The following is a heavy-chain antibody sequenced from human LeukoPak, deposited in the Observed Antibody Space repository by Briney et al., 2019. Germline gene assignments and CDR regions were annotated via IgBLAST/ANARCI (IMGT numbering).Heavy chain of an antibody. Sequence: PSETLSLTCAVYGGSLSGYYWSWIRQPPGKGLEWIGYIYYSGSTYYNPSLKSRITISVDTSKNQFSLRLSSVTAADTAVYYCATWRGVFDWGQGTLVTVSS. V-gene: IGHV4-59*06. CDR2: IYYSGST. CDR1: GGSLSGYY. CDR3: ATWRGVFD. J-gene: IGHJ4*02. D-gene: IGHD6-13*01.